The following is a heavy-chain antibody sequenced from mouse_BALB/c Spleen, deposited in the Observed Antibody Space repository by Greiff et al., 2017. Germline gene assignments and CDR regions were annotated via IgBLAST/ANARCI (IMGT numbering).Heavy chain of an antibody. Sequence: EVQLQQSGAELVRPGALVKLSCKASGFNIKDYYMHWVKQRPEQGLEWIGWIDPENGNTIYDPKFQGKASITADTSSNTAYLQLSSLTSEDTAVYYCAFIYYDYDGFAYWGQGTLVTVSA. CDR3: AFIYYDYDGFAY. CDR1: GFNIKDYY. CDR2: IDPENGNT. J-gene: IGHJ3*01. V-gene: IGHV14-1*02. D-gene: IGHD2-4*01.